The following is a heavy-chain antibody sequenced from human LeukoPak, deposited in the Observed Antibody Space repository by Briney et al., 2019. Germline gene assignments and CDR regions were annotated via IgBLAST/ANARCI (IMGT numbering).Heavy chain of an antibody. CDR2: IIPIFGTA. V-gene: IGHV1-69*05. D-gene: IGHD6-19*01. Sequence: SVKVSCKASGGPFSSYAISWVRQAPGRGLEWMGRIIPIFGTANYAQKFQGRVTTTTDESTSTAYMELSSLRSEDTAVDYYSIEGIAVAGTALNAAFDIWGQGTMVTVSS. CDR1: GGPFSSYA. CDR3: SIEGIAVAGTALNAAFDI. J-gene: IGHJ3*02.